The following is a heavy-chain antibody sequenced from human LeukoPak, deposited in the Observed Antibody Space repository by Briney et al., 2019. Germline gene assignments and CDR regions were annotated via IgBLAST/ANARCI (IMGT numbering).Heavy chain of an antibody. J-gene: IGHJ4*02. CDR2: IYYSGTS. CDR1: GGSISSGTYY. V-gene: IGHV4-61*01. CDR3: ANSGSGNFFEY. Sequence: SETLSLTCTVSGGSISSGTYYWVWIRQPPGKGLEWIGHIYYSGTSNYNPSLKSRVTISQDTSKTQFSLRLSSVTAADTAVYYCANSGSGNFFEYWGQGTLVTVSS. D-gene: IGHD3-10*01.